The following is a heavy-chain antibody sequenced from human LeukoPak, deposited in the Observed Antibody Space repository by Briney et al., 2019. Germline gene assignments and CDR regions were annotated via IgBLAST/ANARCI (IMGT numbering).Heavy chain of an antibody. CDR1: GGTFSSYA. J-gene: IGHJ4*02. Sequence: SVKVSCKASGGTFSSYAMSWVRQAPGQGLEWMGRIIPIFGTANYAQKFQGRVTITTDESTSTAYMELSSLRSEDTAVYYCARDVRGAGYYFDYWGQGTLVAVSS. D-gene: IGHD3-10*02. CDR2: IIPIFGTA. CDR3: ARDVRGAGYYFDY. V-gene: IGHV1-69*05.